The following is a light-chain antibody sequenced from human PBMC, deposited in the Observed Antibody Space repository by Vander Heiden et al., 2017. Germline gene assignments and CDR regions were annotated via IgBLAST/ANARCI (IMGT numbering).Light chain of an antibody. J-gene: IGKJ5*01. Sequence: EIVLTQSPGTLSLSPGDRATLSCRASQSVSGSFLAWYQQKPGQAPRLLIYGASSRATGIPDRFSGSGSGTGFTLTISRLEPDDFAVYYCQRYGTSPTFGQGTRLEIK. CDR2: GAS. CDR1: QSVSGSF. V-gene: IGKV3-20*01. CDR3: QRYGTSPT.